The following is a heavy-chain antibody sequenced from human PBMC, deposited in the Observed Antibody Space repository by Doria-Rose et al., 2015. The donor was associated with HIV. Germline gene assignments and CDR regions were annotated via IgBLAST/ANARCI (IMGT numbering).Heavy chain of an antibody. Sequence: GWGLVQRWGALRLSCVGSGFTFATETMHWVRQAPEKWLEWISSISGSSYSIYYADSVKGRFTISRDNAKDSLYLQMHSLRAEDTAMYYCARHALLVVASRTMDSAWFDPWGQGTLVTVSA. V-gene: IGHV3-48*04. J-gene: IGHJ5*02. D-gene: IGHD2-15*01. CDR2: ISGSSYSI. CDR3: ARHALLVVASRTMDSAWFDP. CDR1: GFTFATET.